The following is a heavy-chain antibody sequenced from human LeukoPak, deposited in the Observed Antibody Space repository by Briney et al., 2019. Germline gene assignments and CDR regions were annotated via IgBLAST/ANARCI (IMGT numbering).Heavy chain of an antibody. J-gene: IGHJ4*02. CDR2: VGGGGDYT. V-gene: IGHV3-23*01. CDR3: VRRTASDF. CDR1: GFTFTSYV. Sequence: GGSLRLSCAASGFTFTSYVMSWVRQAPGKGLEWVASVGGGGDYTYYSDSVKGRFTISRDNSENTLYLQMKSLRAEDTAVYYCVRRTASDFWGQGALVTVSS. D-gene: IGHD2-21*02.